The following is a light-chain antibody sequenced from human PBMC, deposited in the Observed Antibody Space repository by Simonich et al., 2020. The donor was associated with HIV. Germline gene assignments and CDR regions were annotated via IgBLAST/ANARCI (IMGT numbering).Light chain of an antibody. J-gene: IGLJ3*02. CDR1: SSDVGGYKY. V-gene: IGLV2-14*01. Sequence: QSALTQPASVSGSPGQSITISCTGSSSDVGGYKYVSWYQQHPGKAPKLIIYDVTERPSGISDRFSGSKSDSTASLTISGLRAEDEADYYCSSYTSTSTWVFGGGTKLTVL. CDR2: DVT. CDR3: SSYTSTSTWV.